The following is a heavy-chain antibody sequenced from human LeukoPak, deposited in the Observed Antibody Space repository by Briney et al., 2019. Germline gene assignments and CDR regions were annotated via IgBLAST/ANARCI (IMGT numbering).Heavy chain of an antibody. V-gene: IGHV4-30-4*08. J-gene: IGHJ4*02. CDR2: ICYSGST. CDR3: ARHLWSGDNRYFDY. D-gene: IGHD3-3*01. Sequence: PSQTLSLTCTVSGGPISSGNYYWSWIRQHPGKGLEWIGNICYSGSTYYNPSLKSRVTISVDTSKNQFSLKLSSVTAADTAVYYCARHLWSGDNRYFDYWDQGTLVTVSS. CDR1: GGPISSGNYY.